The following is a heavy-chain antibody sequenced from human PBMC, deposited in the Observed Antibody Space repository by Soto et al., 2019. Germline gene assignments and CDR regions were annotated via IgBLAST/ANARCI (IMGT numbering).Heavy chain of an antibody. J-gene: IGHJ4*02. Sequence: QVQLVQSGAEVKKPGASVKVSCKASGYTFTSYGISWVRQAPGQGLEWMGWISAYNGNTNYAQKLQGRGTMTTDTXXSTAYMGLRSMRSDDTAVYYCAKHVDTAMVKPFDYWGQGTLVTVSS. CDR3: AKHVDTAMVKPFDY. CDR1: GYTFTSYG. D-gene: IGHD5-18*01. V-gene: IGHV1-18*01. CDR2: ISAYNGNT.